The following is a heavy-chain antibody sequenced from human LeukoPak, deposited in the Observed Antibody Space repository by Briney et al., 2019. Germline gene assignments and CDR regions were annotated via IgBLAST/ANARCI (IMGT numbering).Heavy chain of an antibody. J-gene: IGHJ5*02. D-gene: IGHD2-2*01. Sequence: ASVKVSCKASGYTFTSYDINWVRQATGQGLEWMGWMNPNSGNTGYAQKLQGRVTMTRNTSISTAYMELSSLRSEDTAVYYCARGAYCSSTSCYLRRSRFDPWGQGTLVTVSS. V-gene: IGHV1-8*01. CDR2: MNPNSGNT. CDR1: GYTFTSYD. CDR3: ARGAYCSSTSCYLRRSRFDP.